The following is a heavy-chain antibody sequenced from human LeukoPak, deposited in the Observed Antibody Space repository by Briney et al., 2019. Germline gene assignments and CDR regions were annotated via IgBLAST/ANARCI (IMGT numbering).Heavy chain of an antibody. Sequence: GESLKISCEGSGYNFTTSWISWVRQMPGKGLEWMGRIDPGDSYTNYSPSSQGHVTISADKSIYTAYLQWSSLKASDTAMYYCARLRGSETFDYWGQGTLVTVSS. D-gene: IGHD3-10*01. J-gene: IGHJ4*02. V-gene: IGHV5-10-1*01. CDR2: IDPGDSYT. CDR1: GYNFTTSW. CDR3: ARLRGSETFDY.